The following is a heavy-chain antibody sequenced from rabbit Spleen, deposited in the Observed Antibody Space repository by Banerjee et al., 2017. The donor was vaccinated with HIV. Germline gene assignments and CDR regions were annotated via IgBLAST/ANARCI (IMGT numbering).Heavy chain of an antibody. J-gene: IGHJ6*01. Sequence: ESGGGLVKPGASLTLTCKASGFSFSSDDYMCWVRQAPGKGLEWISCIAGDSAAFTYSATWAKGRFTCSKTSSTTVTLQMTSLTVADTATYFCARDTGTSFSTYGMDLWGPGTLVTVS. CDR1: GFSFSSDDY. CDR2: IAGDSAAFT. V-gene: IGHV1S40*01. D-gene: IGHD7-1*01. CDR3: ARDTGTSFSTYGMDL.